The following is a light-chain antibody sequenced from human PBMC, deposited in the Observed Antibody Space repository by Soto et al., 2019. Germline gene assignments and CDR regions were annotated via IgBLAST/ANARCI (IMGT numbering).Light chain of an antibody. V-gene: IGKV3-15*01. CDR3: QQYNNWARLWT. CDR1: QSVSSN. J-gene: IGKJ1*01. Sequence: EIVMTQSPATLSVSPGERATLSCRASQSVSSNLAWYQQKPGQAPRLLIYGASTRATGIPARFSGSGSGTEFTLTISSLQSEDFAVYYCQQYNNWARLWTFGQGTKVDIK. CDR2: GAS.